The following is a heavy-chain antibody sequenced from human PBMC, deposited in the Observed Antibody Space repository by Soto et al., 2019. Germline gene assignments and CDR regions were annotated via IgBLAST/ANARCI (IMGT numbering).Heavy chain of an antibody. CDR1: GGSFTFSGYY. Sequence: PSETLSLTCTVYGGSFTFSGYYWSWIRQPPGKGLEWIGEINHIGTTKYNPSFESRVTISLDTSKNHFSLDLTSVTAADTAVYYCVRGRILRLRFGDFDSWGQGTLVTVSS. CDR2: INHIGTT. D-gene: IGHD5-12*01. J-gene: IGHJ4*02. V-gene: IGHV4-34*01. CDR3: VRGRILRLRFGDFDS.